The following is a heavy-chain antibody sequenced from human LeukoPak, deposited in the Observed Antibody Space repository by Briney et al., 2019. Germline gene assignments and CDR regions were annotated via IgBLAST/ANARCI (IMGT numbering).Heavy chain of an antibody. D-gene: IGHD2-2*01. CDR3: ARGAGSTRENDI. V-gene: IGHV4-59*01. Sequence: SETLSLTCTVSGGSISSYYWSWIRQPPGKGLEWIGYIYYSGSTNYNPSLKSRATISVDTSKNQFSLKLSSVTAADTAVYYCARGAGSTRENDIWGQGTMVTVSS. J-gene: IGHJ3*02. CDR2: IYYSGST. CDR1: GGSISSYY.